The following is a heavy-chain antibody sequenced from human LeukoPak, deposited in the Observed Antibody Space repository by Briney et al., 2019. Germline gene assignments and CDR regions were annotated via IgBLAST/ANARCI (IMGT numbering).Heavy chain of an antibody. CDR3: ARGPMLRGVIIRRSKSGYFDY. J-gene: IGHJ4*02. CDR1: GFTFSSYS. D-gene: IGHD3-10*01. Sequence: GGSLRLSCAASGFTFSSYSMNWVRQAPGKGLEWASYISSSSSTIYYADSVKGRFTISRDNARNSLDLQMNSLRAEDTAVYYCARGPMLRGVIIRRSKSGYFDYWGQGTLVTVSS. V-gene: IGHV3-48*04. CDR2: ISSSSSTI.